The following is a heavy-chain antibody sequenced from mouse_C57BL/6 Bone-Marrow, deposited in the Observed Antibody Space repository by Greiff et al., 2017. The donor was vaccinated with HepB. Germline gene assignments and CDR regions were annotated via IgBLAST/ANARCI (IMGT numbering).Heavy chain of an antibody. Sequence: QVQLKQSGAELVRPGASVTLSCKASGYTFTDYEMYWVKQTPEHGLEWIGAIDAETGGTAYNQKFKGKAILTADKSSSTAYMGLRSLTSEDSAVYYCFYYDDDGYYFAYWGQGTTLTVSS. D-gene: IGHD2-4*01. CDR3: FYYDDDGYYFAY. CDR2: IDAETGGT. CDR1: GYTFTDYE. J-gene: IGHJ2*01. V-gene: IGHV1-15*01.